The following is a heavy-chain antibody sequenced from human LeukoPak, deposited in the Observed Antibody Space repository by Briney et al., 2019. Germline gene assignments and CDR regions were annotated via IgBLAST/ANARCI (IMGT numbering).Heavy chain of an antibody. J-gene: IGHJ6*03. V-gene: IGHV1-2*02. CDR3: ARDQTSSSSLGYYYYYMDV. Sequence: WASVKVSCKASGYTFTGYYMHWVRQAPGQGLEWMGWINPNSGGTNYAQKFQGRVTMTRDTSISTAYMELSRLRSDDTAVYYCARDQTSSSSLGYYYYYMDVWGKGTTVTVSS. CDR1: GYTFTGYY. CDR2: INPNSGGT. D-gene: IGHD6-6*01.